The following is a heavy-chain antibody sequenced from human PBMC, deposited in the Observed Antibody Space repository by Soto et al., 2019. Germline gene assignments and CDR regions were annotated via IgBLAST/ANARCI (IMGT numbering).Heavy chain of an antibody. V-gene: IGHV3-23*01. J-gene: IGHJ4*02. D-gene: IGHD3-10*01. CDR3: AKALYGGFTY. Sequence: EVRLLEPGGGLVQPGGSLRLSCAASGFTFSVYAMSWVRQAPGKGLEWVSGISGSGDSTHYADSVKGRFTVSSDNSKSMLYLQTNSLRAADTAIYYCAKALYGGFTYWGQGTLVTVSS. CDR1: GFTFSVYA. CDR2: ISGSGDST.